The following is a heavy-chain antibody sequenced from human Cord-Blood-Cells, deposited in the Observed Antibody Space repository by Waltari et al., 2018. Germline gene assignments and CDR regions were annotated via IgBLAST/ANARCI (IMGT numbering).Heavy chain of an antibody. J-gene: IGHJ4*02. V-gene: IGHV4-59*01. Sequence: QVQLQESGPGLVKPSETLSLTCTVSGGSISSYYWSWIRQPPGKGLEWIGYIYYSGSTNYNPSLKSRGTISVDTAKNHFSLKLSSVTAADTAVYYCARVGSSSSDYWGQGTLVTVSS. CDR2: IYYSGST. D-gene: IGHD6-6*01. CDR1: GGSISSYY. CDR3: ARVGSSSSDY.